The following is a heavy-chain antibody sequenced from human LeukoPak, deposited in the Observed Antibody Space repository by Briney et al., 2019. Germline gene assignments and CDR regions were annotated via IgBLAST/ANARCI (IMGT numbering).Heavy chain of an antibody. CDR2: ISSSSSYI. D-gene: IGHD6-13*01. CDR3: ASRWQQLAPRH. V-gene: IGHV3-21*01. J-gene: IGHJ4*02. Sequence: GGSLRLSCAASGFTFSSYSMNWVRQAPRKGLEWVSSISSSSSYIYYADSVKGRFTISRDNAKNSLYLQMNSLRAEDTAVYYCASRWQQLAPRHWGQGTLVTVSS. CDR1: GFTFSSYS.